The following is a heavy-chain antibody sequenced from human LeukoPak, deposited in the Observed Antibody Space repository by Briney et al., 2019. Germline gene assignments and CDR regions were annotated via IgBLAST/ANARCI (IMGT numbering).Heavy chain of an antibody. CDR2: MSQSGST. J-gene: IGHJ4*02. V-gene: IGHV4-30-2*01. CDR3: ARDVTGDRPYFDY. Sequence: SETLSLTCTVSGGSISSGGYYWTWIRQPPGKGLEWIGYMSQSGSTYYNPSLKSRVTISVDTSKSQFSLKLTPVTAADTAVYYCARDVTGDRPYFDYWGQGTLVTVSS. D-gene: IGHD7-27*01. CDR1: GGSISSGGYY.